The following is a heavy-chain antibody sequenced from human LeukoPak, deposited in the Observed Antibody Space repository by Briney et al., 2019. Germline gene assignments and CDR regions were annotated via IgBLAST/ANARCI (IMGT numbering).Heavy chain of an antibody. V-gene: IGHV4-34*01. CDR1: GGSFSGYY. CDR3: ARGNSYQLLSGNWFDP. D-gene: IGHD2-2*01. J-gene: IGHJ5*02. Sequence: PSETLSLTCAVYGGSFSGYYWSWIRRPPGKGLEWIGEINHSGSTNYNSSLKSRVTISVDTSKNQFSLKLSSVTAADTAVYYCARGNSYQLLSGNWFDPWGQGTLVTVSS. CDR2: INHSGST.